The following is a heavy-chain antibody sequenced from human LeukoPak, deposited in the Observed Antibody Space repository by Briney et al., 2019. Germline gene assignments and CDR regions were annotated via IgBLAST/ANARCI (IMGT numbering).Heavy chain of an antibody. V-gene: IGHV4-59*01. Sequence: PSETLSLTCTVSGGSISIYYWSWIRQSPGKGLEWVGYIHYRGSTNHNPSLKSRVTMSVDTSKNQLSLKLNSVAAADTAVYYCARDTAHGFDIWGQGTMVTVSS. CDR2: IHYRGST. D-gene: IGHD5-18*01. CDR3: ARDTAHGFDI. J-gene: IGHJ3*02. CDR1: GGSISIYY.